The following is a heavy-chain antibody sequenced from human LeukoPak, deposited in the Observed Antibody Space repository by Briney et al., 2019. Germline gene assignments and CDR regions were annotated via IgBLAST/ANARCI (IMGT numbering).Heavy chain of an antibody. CDR2: ISAYNGNT. J-gene: IGHJ6*03. Sequence: ASVKVSCKASGYTFTSYGISWVRQAPGQGLEWMGWISAYNGNTNYAQKLQGRVTMTTDTSTSTAYMELRSLRSDDTAVYYCARDYTPTMVRGVTYYYYMDVWGKGTTVTVSS. V-gene: IGHV1-18*01. D-gene: IGHD3-10*01. CDR3: ARDYTPTMVRGVTYYYYMDV. CDR1: GYTFTSYG.